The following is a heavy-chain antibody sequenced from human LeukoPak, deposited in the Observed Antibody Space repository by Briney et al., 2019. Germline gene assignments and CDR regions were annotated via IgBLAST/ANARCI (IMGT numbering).Heavy chain of an antibody. CDR1: GFTFSNYG. CDR2: IRYDGSNK. CDR3: ARELQGDILTGFDY. J-gene: IGHJ4*02. D-gene: IGHD3-9*01. Sequence: GGSLRLSCAASGFTFSNYGMHWVRQAPGKGLEWVAFIRYDGSNKYYADSVKGRFTISRDNSKNTLYLQMNSLRAEDTAVYYCARELQGDILTGFDYWGQGTLVTVSS. V-gene: IGHV3-30*02.